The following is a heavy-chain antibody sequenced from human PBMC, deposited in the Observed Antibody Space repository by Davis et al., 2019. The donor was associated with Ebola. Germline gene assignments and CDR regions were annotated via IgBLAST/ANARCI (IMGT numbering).Heavy chain of an antibody. CDR1: GYTFTNYG. J-gene: IGHJ4*02. V-gene: IGHV1-18*01. D-gene: IGHD1/OR15-1a*01. CDR3: ARDLSSRISGTISDY. CDR2: ISAYDGKT. Sequence: ASVKVSCKASGYTFTNYGISWVRQAPGQGLEWVGWISAYDGKTNFAQKLQGRVTLTTDTATTTAYMELRSLRSDDTAVYYCARDLSSRISGTISDYWGQGTLVTVST.